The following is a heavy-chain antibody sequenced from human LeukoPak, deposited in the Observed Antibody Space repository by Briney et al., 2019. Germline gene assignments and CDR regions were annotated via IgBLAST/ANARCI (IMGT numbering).Heavy chain of an antibody. J-gene: IGHJ4*02. Sequence: GRSLRLSCAASGFTFSSYGMHWVRQAPGKGLEWVAVISYDGSNKYYADSVKGRFTISRDNAMDTLYLQMNSLRADDTAVYYCAKDRVDGSGSQLDSWGQGSLVLVSS. CDR2: ISYDGSNK. D-gene: IGHD3-10*01. V-gene: IGHV3-30*18. CDR3: AKDRVDGSGSQLDS. CDR1: GFTFSSYG.